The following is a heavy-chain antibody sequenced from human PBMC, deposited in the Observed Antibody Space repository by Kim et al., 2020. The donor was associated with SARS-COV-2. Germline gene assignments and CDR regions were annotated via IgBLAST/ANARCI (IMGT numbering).Heavy chain of an antibody. V-gene: IGHV3-30*18. J-gene: IGHJ6*02. Sequence: GGSLRLSCAASGFTFRSYGMHWVRQAPGKGLELVAVISYDGSNKYYADSVKGRFTISRDNSKNTLYLQMNSLRAEDTAVYYCAKELGQWLVYPMYYYYGMDVWGQGTTVTVSS. CDR1: GFTFRSYG. CDR2: ISYDGSNK. CDR3: AKELGQWLVYPMYYYYGMDV. D-gene: IGHD6-19*01.